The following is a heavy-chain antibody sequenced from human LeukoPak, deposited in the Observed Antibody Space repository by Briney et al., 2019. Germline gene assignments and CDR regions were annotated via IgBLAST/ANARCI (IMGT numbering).Heavy chain of an antibody. Sequence: SETLSLTCTVSGGSITSGSYYWGWIRQPLGRGLEWIGSIYYSGSTYYNPSLKSRVTISVDTSNTLFSLKLSSVTAADTAVYYCARVSCSGGACPFGSWFDPWGQGTLVTVSS. CDR1: GGSITSGSYY. CDR3: ARVSCSGGACPFGSWFDP. J-gene: IGHJ5*02. D-gene: IGHD2-15*01. V-gene: IGHV4-39*02. CDR2: IYYSGST.